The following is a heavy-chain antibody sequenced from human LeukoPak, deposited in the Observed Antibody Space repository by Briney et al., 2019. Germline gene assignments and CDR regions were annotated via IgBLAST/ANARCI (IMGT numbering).Heavy chain of an antibody. V-gene: IGHV1-69*02. J-gene: IGHJ6*02. CDR2: IIPILGIA. Sequence: SVKVSCKASGGTFSSYTISWVRQAPGQGLEWMGRIIPILGIANYAQKFQGRVTITADKSTSTAYMELSSLRSEDTAVYYCARTLSSFLEWLSYYYGMDVWGQGTTVTVSS. CDR3: ARTLSSFLEWLSYYYGMDV. D-gene: IGHD3-3*01. CDR1: GGTFSSYT.